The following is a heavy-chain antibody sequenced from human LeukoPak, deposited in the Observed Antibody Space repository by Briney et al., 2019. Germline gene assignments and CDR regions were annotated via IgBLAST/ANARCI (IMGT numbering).Heavy chain of an antibody. CDR3: ARGGVTWLLGVVIRPFDY. CDR1: GGSISSYY. CDR2: IYYSGST. Sequence: SETLSLTCTVSGGSISSYYWSWIRQPPGKGLEWIGYIYYSGSTNYNPSLKSRVTISVDTFKNQFSLKLSSVTAADTAVYYCARGGVTWLLGVVIRPFDYWGQGTLVTVSS. V-gene: IGHV4-59*01. D-gene: IGHD3-3*01. J-gene: IGHJ4*02.